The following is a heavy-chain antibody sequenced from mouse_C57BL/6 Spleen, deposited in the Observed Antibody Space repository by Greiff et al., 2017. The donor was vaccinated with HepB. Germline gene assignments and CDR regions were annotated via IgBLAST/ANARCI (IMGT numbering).Heavy chain of an antibody. CDR3: ARISTSLWSFDV. D-gene: IGHD5-1*01. CDR1: GYTFTSYW. V-gene: IGHV1-50*01. Sequence: QVQLQQPGAELVKPGASVKLSCKASGYTFTSYWMQWVKQRPGQGLEWIGEIDPSDSYTNYNQKFKGKATLTVDTSSSTAYMQLSSLTSGDSAVFYSARISTSLWSFDVWGTGTTVTVSS. CDR2: IDPSDSYT. J-gene: IGHJ1*03.